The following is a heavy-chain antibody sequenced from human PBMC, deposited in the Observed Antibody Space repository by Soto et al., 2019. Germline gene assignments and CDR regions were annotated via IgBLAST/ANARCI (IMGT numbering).Heavy chain of an antibody. CDR1: GFTFSSYA. D-gene: IGHD3-9*01. CDR2: ISGSGGST. V-gene: IGHV3-23*01. J-gene: IGHJ3*02. Sequence: GGSLRLSCADSGFTFSSYAMSWVRQAPGKGLEWVSAISGSGGSTYYADSVKGRFTISRDNSKNTLYLQMNSLRAEDTAVYFCATDRTAVDIFFPYVDIWGQGTMVTVSS. CDR3: ATDRTAVDIFFPYVDI.